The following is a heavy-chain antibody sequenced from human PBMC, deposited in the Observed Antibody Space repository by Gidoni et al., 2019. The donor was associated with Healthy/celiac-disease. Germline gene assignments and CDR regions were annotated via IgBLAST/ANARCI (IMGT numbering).Heavy chain of an antibody. J-gene: IGHJ4*02. V-gene: IGHV3-30*18. CDR3: AKGRRPSQAAADY. CDR1: GFTFSSYG. CDR2: LSYDGSNK. D-gene: IGHD6-13*01. Sequence: QVQLVESGGGVVQPGRSLRLSCAASGFTFSSYGMHWVRQAPGKGLEWVAVLSYDGSNKYYADSVKGRFTISRDNSKNTLYLQMNSLRAEDTAVYYCAKGRRPSQAAADYWGQGTLVTVSS.